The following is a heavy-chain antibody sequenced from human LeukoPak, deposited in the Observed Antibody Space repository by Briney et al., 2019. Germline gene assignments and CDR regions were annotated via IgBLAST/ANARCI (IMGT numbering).Heavy chain of an antibody. CDR2: FDPEDGET. Sequence: ASXKVSCKVPGYTLTELSMHWVGQARGKGREWMGGFDPEDGETIYAQKFQGRVTMTEDTSTDTAYMDLSSLRSEDTAVYYCATPLAPGATSLIDYWGQGTLVTVSS. J-gene: IGHJ4*02. D-gene: IGHD1-26*01. CDR1: GYTLTELS. CDR3: ATPLAPGATSLIDY. V-gene: IGHV1-24*01.